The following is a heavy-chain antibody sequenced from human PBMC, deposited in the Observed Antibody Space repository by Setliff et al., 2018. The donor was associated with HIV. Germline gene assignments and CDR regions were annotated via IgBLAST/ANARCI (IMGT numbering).Heavy chain of an antibody. J-gene: IGHJ4*02. CDR3: ARAVAGMTLDC. CDR1: GDSVSSNSVA. D-gene: IGHD6-19*01. CDR2: TYYRSKWYN. Sequence: PSQTLSLPCAISGDSVSSNSVAWNWIRQSPSRGLEWLGRTYYRSKWYNDYAVSVKSRITINPDTSKNQLSLQVNSVTPEDTAVYFCARAVAGMTLDCWGQGTLVTVSS. V-gene: IGHV6-1*01.